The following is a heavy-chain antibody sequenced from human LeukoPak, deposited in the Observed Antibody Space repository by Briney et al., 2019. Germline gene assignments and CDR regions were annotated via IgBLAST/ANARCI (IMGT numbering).Heavy chain of an antibody. Sequence: GASVKVSCKASGGTFSSYAISWARQAPGQGLEWMGRIIPIFGTANYAQKFQGRVTITTDESTSTAYMELSSLRSEDTAVYYCASLLGGHGSYFDYWGQGTLVTVSS. V-gene: IGHV1-69*05. CDR1: GGTFSSYA. J-gene: IGHJ4*02. CDR2: IIPIFGTA. CDR3: ASLLGGHGSYFDY. D-gene: IGHD3-10*01.